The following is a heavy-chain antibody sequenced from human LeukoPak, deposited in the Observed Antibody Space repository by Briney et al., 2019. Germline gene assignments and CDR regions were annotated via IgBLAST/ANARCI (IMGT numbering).Heavy chain of an antibody. J-gene: IGHJ4*02. Sequence: RASLRLSCAASGFTFSNRGMTWVRQAPGKGLEWVSFINGSATNTYYADSVRGRFTISRDHTNNTLYLQMNSLRAEDTAVYYCAKVGSSWGFGDYWGQGTLVTVS. CDR1: GFTFSNRG. CDR2: INGSATNT. D-gene: IGHD3-10*01. V-gene: IGHV3-23*01. CDR3: AKVGSSWGFGDY.